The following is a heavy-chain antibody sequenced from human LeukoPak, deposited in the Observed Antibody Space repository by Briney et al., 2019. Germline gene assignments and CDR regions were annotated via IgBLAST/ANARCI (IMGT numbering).Heavy chain of an antibody. Sequence: GGALRLSCAASGFTSSTCAMHWVRQAPGKGREWVAFINDGGNKKDYADSVKGRLTISRDKSKNILYLQMNSLRAEDTAVYYCVKDFHNSWTFDYWGPGTLVTVS. V-gene: IGHV3-30*02. J-gene: IGHJ4*02. CDR3: VKDFHNSWTFDY. CDR1: GFTSSTCA. CDR2: INDGGNKK. D-gene: IGHD6-13*01.